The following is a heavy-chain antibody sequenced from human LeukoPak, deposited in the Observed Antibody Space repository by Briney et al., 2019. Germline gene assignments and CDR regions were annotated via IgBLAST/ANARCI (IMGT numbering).Heavy chain of an antibody. D-gene: IGHD2-2*01. J-gene: IGHJ4*02. CDR2: ISFDGSYK. CDR3: AREPAAATPFDY. Sequence: GGSLRLSCAVSGFTFQTFGMHWVRQTPGKGLEWVALISFDGSYKYYTDSVKGRFTISRDNSKNTLYLQMNSLRAEDTAVYYCAREPAAATPFDYWGQGTLVTVSS. V-gene: IGHV3-30*03. CDR1: GFTFQTFG.